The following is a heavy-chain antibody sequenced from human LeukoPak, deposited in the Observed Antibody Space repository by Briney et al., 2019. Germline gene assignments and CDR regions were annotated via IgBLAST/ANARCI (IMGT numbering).Heavy chain of an antibody. V-gene: IGHV3-48*03. J-gene: IGHJ4*02. CDR1: GFTFSSYE. Sequence: GGSLRLSCAASGFTFSSYEMNWVRQAPGKGLEWVSYISSSGSTIYYGDSVKGRFTISRDNAKNSLYLQMNSLRAEDTAVYYCLVWFGELSEFDYRGQGTLVTVSS. CDR3: LVWFGELSEFDY. D-gene: IGHD3-10*01. CDR2: ISSSGSTI.